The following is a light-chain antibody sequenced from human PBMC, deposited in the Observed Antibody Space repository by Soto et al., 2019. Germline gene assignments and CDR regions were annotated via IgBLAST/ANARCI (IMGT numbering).Light chain of an antibody. V-gene: IGKV3-20*01. Sequence: EIVLTQSPGTLSLAAGESATLSCRASQSVSSSYLAWYQQKPGQAPRLLIYGASSRATGIPDRFSGSGSGTDFTLTISRLEPEAFAVYYCQQYGSSPPLFTFGPGTKVDIK. J-gene: IGKJ3*01. CDR1: QSVSSSY. CDR2: GAS. CDR3: QQYGSSPPLFT.